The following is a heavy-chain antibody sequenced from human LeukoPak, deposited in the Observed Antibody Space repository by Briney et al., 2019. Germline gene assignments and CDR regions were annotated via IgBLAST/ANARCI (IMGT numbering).Heavy chain of an antibody. V-gene: IGHV3-23*01. CDR2: ISGSGGST. CDR1: GFTFSSYA. CDR3: ARDFRMSSGTDY. D-gene: IGHD3-22*01. J-gene: IGHJ4*02. Sequence: GGSLRLSCAASGFTFSSYAMSWVRQAPGKGLEWVSAISGSGGSTYYADSVKGRFTISRDNSKNTLYLQMNSLRAEDTAVYYCARDFRMSSGTDYWGQGTLVTVSS.